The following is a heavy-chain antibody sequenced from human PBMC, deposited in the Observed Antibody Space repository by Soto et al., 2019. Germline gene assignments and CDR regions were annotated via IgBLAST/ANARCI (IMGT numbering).Heavy chain of an antibody. V-gene: IGHV3-66*01. CDR3: ARDTYADY. Sequence: EVQLVESGGGLVQPGGSPRLSCAASGVTVSNNYMSWVRQAPGKGLEWVSVIYSGGRTYYADSVKGRFIISRDSSKNTLYLQMNSLRAEDTAVYYCARDTYADYRGQGTLVTVSS. J-gene: IGHJ4*02. D-gene: IGHD2-8*01. CDR2: IYSGGRT. CDR1: GVTVSNNY.